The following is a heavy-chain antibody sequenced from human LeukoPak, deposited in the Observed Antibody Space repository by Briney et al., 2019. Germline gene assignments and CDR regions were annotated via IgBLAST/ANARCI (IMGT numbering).Heavy chain of an antibody. V-gene: IGHV3-30*01. Sequence: GGSLRLSCAASGFTFSSYAMRWVRQAPGKGLEWVAVISYDGSNKYYADSVKGRFTISRDNSKNTLYLQMNSLRAEDTAVYYCASKAEAADYDYWGQGTLVTVSS. CDR3: ASKAEAADYDY. CDR2: ISYDGSNK. CDR1: GFTFSSYA. J-gene: IGHJ4*02. D-gene: IGHD6-13*01.